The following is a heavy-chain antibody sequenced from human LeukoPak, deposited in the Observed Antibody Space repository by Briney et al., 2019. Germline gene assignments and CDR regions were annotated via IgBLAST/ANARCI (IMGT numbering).Heavy chain of an antibody. V-gene: IGHV3-21*01. Sequence: PGGSLRLSCAASGFTFSSYEMNWVRQAPGKGLEWVSSISSSSSYIYYADSVKGRFTISRDNAKNSLYLQMNSLRAEDTAVYYCATDLDYDFWSGYPPPNFDYWGQGTLVTVSS. J-gene: IGHJ4*02. D-gene: IGHD3-3*01. CDR2: ISSSSSYI. CDR3: ATDLDYDFWSGYPPPNFDY. CDR1: GFTFSSYE.